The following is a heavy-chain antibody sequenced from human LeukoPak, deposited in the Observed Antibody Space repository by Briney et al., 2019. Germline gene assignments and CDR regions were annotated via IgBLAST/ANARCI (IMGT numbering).Heavy chain of an antibody. V-gene: IGHV3-30-3*02. CDR2: ISYDGSNK. Sequence: GGSLRLSCAASGFTFSSYAIHWVRQAPGKGLEWVAVISYDGSNKYYVDSVKGRFTISRDNSKNTLYLQMNSLRAEDTAVYYCAKKGYYDGSGYYMYYFDHWGQGTLVTVSS. CDR1: GFTFSSYA. CDR3: AKKGYYDGSGYYMYYFDH. J-gene: IGHJ4*02. D-gene: IGHD3-22*01.